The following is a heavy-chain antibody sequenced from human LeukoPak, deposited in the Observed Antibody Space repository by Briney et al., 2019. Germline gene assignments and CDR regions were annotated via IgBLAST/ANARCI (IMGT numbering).Heavy chain of an antibody. D-gene: IGHD3-10*01. V-gene: IGHV4-61*08. CDR3: ARRYGSGRTLDWFDP. CDR2: IYHSGST. J-gene: IGHJ5*02. CDR1: GGSISSGGYY. Sequence: SETLSLTCTVSGGSISSGGYYWRWIRQPPGKGLEWIGHIYHSGSTNYNPSLKSRVTISEDTSKNQFSLKLSFVTTADTAVYYCARRYGSGRTLDWFDPWGQGTLVTVSS.